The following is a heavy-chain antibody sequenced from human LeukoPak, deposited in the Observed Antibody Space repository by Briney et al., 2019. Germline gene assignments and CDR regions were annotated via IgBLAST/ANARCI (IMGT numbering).Heavy chain of an antibody. CDR1: GYSFTSYW. V-gene: IGHV5-51*01. CDR2: IYPGDSDT. J-gene: IGHJ6*02. D-gene: IGHD5-12*01. CDR3: ARAPDYSGYDYYYYGMDV. Sequence: GESVKISCKGSGYSFTSYWIGWVRQMPGKGLEWMGIIYPGDSDTRYSPSFQGQVTISADKSISTAYLQWSSLKASDTAMYYCARAPDYSGYDYYYYGMDVWGQGTTVTVSS.